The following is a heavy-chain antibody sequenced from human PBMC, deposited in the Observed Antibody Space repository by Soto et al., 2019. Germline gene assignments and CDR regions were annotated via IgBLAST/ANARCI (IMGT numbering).Heavy chain of an antibody. CDR2: IYYSGGT. D-gene: IGHD2-2*01. Sequence: PSETLSLTCTVSGGSISSYYWSWIRQPPGKGLKWIGYIYYSGGTYYNPSLKSRVTISVDTSKNQFSLKLSSVTAADTAVYYCARANYIVVVPAATANWFDPWGQGTLVTVSS. V-gene: IGHV4-59*12. CDR1: GGSISSYY. J-gene: IGHJ5*02. CDR3: ARANYIVVVPAATANWFDP.